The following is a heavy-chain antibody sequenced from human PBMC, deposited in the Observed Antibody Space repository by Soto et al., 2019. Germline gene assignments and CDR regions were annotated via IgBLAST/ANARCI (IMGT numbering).Heavy chain of an antibody. D-gene: IGHD3-10*01. CDR1: GFTFNNYA. Sequence: EVQLLESGGGLVQPGGSLRLSCAASGFTFNNYAMTWVRQAPGKGLEWVSAISGGGDTTSYADSVKGRFTGSRDGSKNTLYLQMSSLRAEDTALYYCAKGRGGSGSLTPRVDFWGQGTLVTGSS. CDR3: AKGRGGSGSLTPRVDF. J-gene: IGHJ4*02. CDR2: ISGGGDTT. V-gene: IGHV3-23*01.